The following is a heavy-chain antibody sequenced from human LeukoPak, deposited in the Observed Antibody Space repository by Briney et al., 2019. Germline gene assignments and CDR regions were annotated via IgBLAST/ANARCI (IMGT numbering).Heavy chain of an antibody. CDR1: GYIFTTYF. CDR3: ARVGTTGATADN. CDR2: INPRGGST. Sequence: GASVKVSRKASGYIFTTYFMHWLRQAPGQGPEWMGIINPRGGSTDYAQKFQGRVTMTSDTSTSTVYMELKSLTSEDTAVYFCARVGTTGATADNWGQGTLVTVSS. V-gene: IGHV1-46*01. J-gene: IGHJ4*02. D-gene: IGHD4-11*01.